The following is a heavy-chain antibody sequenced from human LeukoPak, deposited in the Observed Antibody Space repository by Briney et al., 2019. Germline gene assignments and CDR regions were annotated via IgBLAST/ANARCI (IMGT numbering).Heavy chain of an antibody. Sequence: GGSLRLSCAASGFTVSSNYMSWVRQAPGKGLEWVSVIYSGGSTYYAGSVKGRFTISRHNSKNTLYLQMNSLRAEDTAVYYCASMGDSSGYSSFFFDYWGQGTLVTVSS. J-gene: IGHJ4*02. D-gene: IGHD3-22*01. V-gene: IGHV3-53*04. CDR2: IYSGGST. CDR3: ASMGDSSGYSSFFFDY. CDR1: GFTVSSNY.